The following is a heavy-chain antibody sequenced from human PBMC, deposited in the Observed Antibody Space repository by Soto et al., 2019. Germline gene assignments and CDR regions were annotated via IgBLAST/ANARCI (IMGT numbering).Heavy chain of an antibody. CDR3: AKDRGYCSSTSCSHIFDY. D-gene: IGHD2-2*01. J-gene: IGHJ4*02. CDR1: GFTFSSYA. V-gene: IGHV3-23*01. Sequence: GSLRLSCAASGFTFSSYAMSWVRQAPGKGLEWVSAISGSGGSTYYADSVKGRFTISRDNSKDTLYLQMNSLRAEDTAVYYCAKDRGYCSSTSCSHIFDYWGQGTLVTVSS. CDR2: ISGSGGST.